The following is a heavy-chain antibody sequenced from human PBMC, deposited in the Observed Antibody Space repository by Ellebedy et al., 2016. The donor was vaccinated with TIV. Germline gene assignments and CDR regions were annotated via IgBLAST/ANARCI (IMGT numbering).Heavy chain of an antibody. CDR3: ARDREIAVADFVY. CDR1: GFTFNSYG. J-gene: IGHJ4*02. Sequence: GESLKISCAASGFTFNSYGMSWVRQAPGQGLEWVANIKEDGSDKNYVDSVKGRFTISRDNAKNLLYLQMNSLRAEDTAVYYCARDREIAVADFVYWGQGTLVTVSS. CDR2: IKEDGSDK. V-gene: IGHV3-7*01. D-gene: IGHD6-19*01.